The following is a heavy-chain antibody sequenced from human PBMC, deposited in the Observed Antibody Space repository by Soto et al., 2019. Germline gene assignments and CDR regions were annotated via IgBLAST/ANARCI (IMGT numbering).Heavy chain of an antibody. Sequence: QVQLVESGGGVVQPGRSLRLSCAASGFSFSSYAMHWVRQAPGKGLEWVAVISYDGSNKYYAEPVKGRFTISRDNSKNTLHLQMNSLRAEDTAVYYCAKSYYGGWFPDQVDSWGQGTLVTVSS. CDR1: GFSFSSYA. V-gene: IGHV3-30*18. CDR2: ISYDGSNK. J-gene: IGHJ4*02. D-gene: IGHD6-19*01. CDR3: AKSYYGGWFPDQVDS.